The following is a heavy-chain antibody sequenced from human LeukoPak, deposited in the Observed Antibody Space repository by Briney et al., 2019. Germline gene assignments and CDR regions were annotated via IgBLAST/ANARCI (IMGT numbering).Heavy chain of an antibody. CDR3: ARGGGAGSYRRRSYYYYMDV. CDR2: MNPYSGNT. D-gene: IGHD3-16*02. Sequence: ASVKVSCKASGYTFTNYDINWVRQATGQGLEWMGWMNPYSGNTDYAQKFQGRVTMTRNTSITTAYIELRSLRSEDTAVYYCARGGGAGSYRRRSYYYYMDVWGKGATVTVPS. CDR1: GYTFTNYD. V-gene: IGHV1-8*02. J-gene: IGHJ6*03.